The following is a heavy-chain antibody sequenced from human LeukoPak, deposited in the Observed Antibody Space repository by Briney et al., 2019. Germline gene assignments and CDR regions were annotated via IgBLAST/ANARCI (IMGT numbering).Heavy chain of an antibody. CDR1: GFTFSSYT. CDR3: ARAAATGTVDY. CDR2: ISGSGSTT. J-gene: IGHJ4*02. D-gene: IGHD1-1*01. Sequence: GGSLRLSCAASGFTFSSYTVTWVRQAPGKGLEWVSSISGSGSTTYFADSVKGRFTISRDNAKNSLYLQMNSLRAEDTAVYYCARAAATGTVDYWGQGTLVTVSS. V-gene: IGHV3-21*01.